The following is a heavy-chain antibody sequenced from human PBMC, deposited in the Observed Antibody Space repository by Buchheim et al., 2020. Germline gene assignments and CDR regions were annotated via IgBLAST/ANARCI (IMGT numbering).Heavy chain of an antibody. CDR2: IYYSGST. Sequence: QLQLQESGPGLVKPSETLSLTCTVSGGSISSSSYYWGWIRQPPGKGLEWIGSIYYSGSTYYNPSLKSRVTISVDTSKNQFSLKLSSVTAADTAVYYCVCESHEYSSSLVWFDPWGQGTL. D-gene: IGHD6-6*01. J-gene: IGHJ5*02. CDR3: VCESHEYSSSLVWFDP. CDR1: GGSISSSSYY. V-gene: IGHV4-39*01.